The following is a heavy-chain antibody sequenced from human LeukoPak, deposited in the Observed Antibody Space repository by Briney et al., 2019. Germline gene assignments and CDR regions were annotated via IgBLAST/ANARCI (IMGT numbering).Heavy chain of an antibody. V-gene: IGHV4-39*01. CDR3: ASWGWLQHRPTYYFDY. J-gene: IGHJ4*02. CDR1: GGSIRSSYYY. Sequence: SETLSLTCTVSGGSIRSSYYYWGWIRQPPGKGLEWIGSIYYTGSTYYNPSLKSRVTISVDTSKNQFSLKLSSVTAADTAVYYCASWGWLQHRPTYYFDYWGQGTLVTVSS. CDR2: IYYTGST. D-gene: IGHD5-24*01.